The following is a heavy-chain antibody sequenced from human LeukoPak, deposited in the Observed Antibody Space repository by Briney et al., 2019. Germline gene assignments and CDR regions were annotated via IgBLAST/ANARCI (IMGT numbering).Heavy chain of an antibody. CDR3: ARDSGGNDY. CDR2: VKEDGSEG. CDR1: GFTFSRYL. Sequence: GGSLRLSCAASGFTFSRYLMTWVRQAPGKGLECVATVKEDGSEGYYVDSVKGRFTISRDNTKNSVFLQMNNLRAEDTAMYYCARDSGGNDYWGQGTLVTVSS. J-gene: IGHJ4*02. V-gene: IGHV3-7*01. D-gene: IGHD3-16*01.